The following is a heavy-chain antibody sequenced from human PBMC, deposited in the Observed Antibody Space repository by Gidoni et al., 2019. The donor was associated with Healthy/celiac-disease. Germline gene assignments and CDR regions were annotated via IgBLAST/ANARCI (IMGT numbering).Heavy chain of an antibody. D-gene: IGHD3-3*01. CDR1: GFTFGSYS. Sequence: EVQLVEFGGGLVQPGGSVRLSCAASGFTFGSYSRNRFRQAPGKGLEWVSYISSSSSTIYYADSVKGRFTISRDNAKNSLYLQMNSLRAEDTAVYYCASGPLLDYDFWSGYLFSGYFDYWGQGTLVTVSS. CDR3: ASGPLLDYDFWSGYLFSGYFDY. V-gene: IGHV3-48*04. CDR2: ISSSSSTI. J-gene: IGHJ4*02.